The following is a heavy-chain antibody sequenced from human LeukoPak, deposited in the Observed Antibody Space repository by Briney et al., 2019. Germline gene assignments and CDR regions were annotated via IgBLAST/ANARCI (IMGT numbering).Heavy chain of an antibody. J-gene: IGHJ6*03. CDR3: AREVADYGGYYYYHYMDV. CDR2: TYKSGST. D-gene: IGHD4-23*01. Sequence: SETLSLTCAVSGGSIRSGDYCGAWLRQPPGKGLEWIGYTYKSGSTYYHPSLKSRITMSVDTSKNQFSQKLSSVTAADTAMYYCAREVADYGGYYYYHYMDVWGKGTTVTISS. CDR1: GGSIRSGDYC. V-gene: IGHV4-30-4*07.